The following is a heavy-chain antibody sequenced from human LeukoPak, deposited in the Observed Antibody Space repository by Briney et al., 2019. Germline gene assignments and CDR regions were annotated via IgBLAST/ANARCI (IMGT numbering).Heavy chain of an antibody. CDR2: IIPIFGTA. Sequence: SVKASCKASGGTFSSYAISWVRQAPGQGLEWMGGIIPIFGTANYAQKFQGRVTITADESTSTAYMELSSLRSEDTAVYYCASTYSSGWYVFDYWGQGTLVTVSS. CDR1: GGTFSSYA. D-gene: IGHD6-19*01. V-gene: IGHV1-69*13. CDR3: ASTYSSGWYVFDY. J-gene: IGHJ4*02.